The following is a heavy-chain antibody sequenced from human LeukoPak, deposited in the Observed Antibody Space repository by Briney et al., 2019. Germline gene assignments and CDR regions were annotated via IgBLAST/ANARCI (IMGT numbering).Heavy chain of an antibody. CDR1: GFTFSSYA. D-gene: IGHD5-18*01. V-gene: IGHV3-23*01. CDR2: ISGSGGST. CDR3: ARGDTAMVGPTNLYYFDY. Sequence: GGSLRLSCAASGFTFSSYAMSWVRQAPGKGLEWVSAISGSGGSTYYADSVKGRFTISRDNSKNTLYLQMNSLRSEDTAVYYCARGDTAMVGPTNLYYFDYWGQGTLVTVSS. J-gene: IGHJ4*02.